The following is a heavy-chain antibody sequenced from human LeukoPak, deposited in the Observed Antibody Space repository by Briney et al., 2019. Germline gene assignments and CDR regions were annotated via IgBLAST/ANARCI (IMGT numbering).Heavy chain of an antibody. CDR1: GGSFSGYY. D-gene: IGHD1-1*01. Sequence: PSETLSLTCAVYGGSFSGYYWSWIRQPPGKGLEWIGEINHSGSTNYNPSLKSRVTISVDTSKNQFSLKLRSVTPADTAVYYCARHRTDQYYFYYMDVWGKGTTVIVSS. V-gene: IGHV4-34*01. J-gene: IGHJ6*03. CDR3: ARHRTDQYYFYYMDV. CDR2: INHSGST.